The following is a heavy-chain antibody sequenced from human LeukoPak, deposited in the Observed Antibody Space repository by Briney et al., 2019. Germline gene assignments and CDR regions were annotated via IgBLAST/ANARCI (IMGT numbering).Heavy chain of an antibody. CDR3: ARVISDCANFNCFKGYFDY. V-gene: IGHV1-3*01. CDR2: INAGNGNT. CDR1: GYTFTNYA. D-gene: IGHD5/OR15-5a*01. J-gene: IGHJ4*01. Sequence: VASVKVSCKASGYTFTNYAIHWVRQAPGQGLEWMGWINAGNGNTKYSQEFQARVTITRDTSANIAYMELSSLGSEDTAVYYCARVISDCANFNCFKGYFDYWGQGTPVTVSS.